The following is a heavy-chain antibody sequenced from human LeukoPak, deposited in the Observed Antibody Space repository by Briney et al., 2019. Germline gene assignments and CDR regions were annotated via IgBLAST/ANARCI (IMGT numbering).Heavy chain of an antibody. D-gene: IGHD1-26*01. CDR3: AKGSSPSRPYYFDY. CDR1: GFTFGSYA. V-gene: IGHV3-23*01. Sequence: GGSLRLSCAASGFTFGSYAMRWVRQAPGKGLEWVSAITDSGGDTYYADSVKGRFTISRDNSKNTLYLQMNSLRPDDTAVYYCAKGSSPSRPYYFDYWGQGTLVTVSS. J-gene: IGHJ4*02. CDR2: ITDSGGDT.